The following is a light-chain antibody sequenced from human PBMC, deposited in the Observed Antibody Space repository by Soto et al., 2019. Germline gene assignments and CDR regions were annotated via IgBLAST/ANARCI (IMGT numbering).Light chain of an antibody. Sequence: DIQMTHSPSTLSASVVYIVTITFRSSQSISIWLALYQQKPGKAPKLLIYDASSLESGVPSRFSGSGSGTDFTLTISSLQPEDFATYYCQKSYSTPLNFGGGTKVDIK. CDR1: QSISIW. CDR3: QKSYSTPLN. J-gene: IGKJ4*01. V-gene: IGKV1-39*01. CDR2: DAS.